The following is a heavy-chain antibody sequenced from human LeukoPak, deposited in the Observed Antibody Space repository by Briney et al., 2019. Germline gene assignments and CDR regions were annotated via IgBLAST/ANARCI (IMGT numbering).Heavy chain of an antibody. CDR1: GFTFSSYA. Sequence: GGSLRLSCSASGFTFSSYAMHWVRQAPGKGLEYVSAISPDGSNTYYADSVKGRFSNSRDNSKNTLYLQMSSLRPEDTAVYYCVPKGTEGYWGQGTLVTVSS. CDR2: ISPDGSNT. J-gene: IGHJ4*02. CDR3: VPKGTEGY. V-gene: IGHV3-64D*06.